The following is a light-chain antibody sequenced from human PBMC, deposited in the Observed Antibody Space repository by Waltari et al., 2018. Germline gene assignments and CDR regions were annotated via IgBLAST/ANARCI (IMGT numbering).Light chain of an antibody. CDR1: SGHSSNV. Sequence: QLVLTQSPSASASLGASVKLTCTLSSGHSSNVIAWLQQQPEKGPRYLMKVNSDGSDSKGDEIPDRVSGSSSGAERYLTSSSLQSEDEANYYCQTGGHGTWVFGGGTKLTVL. V-gene: IGLV4-69*01. CDR3: QTGGHGTWV. J-gene: IGLJ3*02. CDR2: VNSDGSD.